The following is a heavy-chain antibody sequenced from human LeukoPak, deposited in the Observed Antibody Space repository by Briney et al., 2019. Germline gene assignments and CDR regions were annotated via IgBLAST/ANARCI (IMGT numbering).Heavy chain of an antibody. D-gene: IGHD5-12*01. CDR3: ARDDSGYGGTRFDP. J-gene: IGHJ5*02. V-gene: IGHV4-39*02. CDR2: IYHSGST. Sequence: SETLSLTCTVSGGSISSSFYYWGWIRQPPGKGLKWIGSIYHSGSTYYNPSLKSRVTISVDTSRNQFSLNLSSVTAADTAVYYCARDDSGYGGTRFDPWGQGTLVTVSS. CDR1: GGSISSSFYY.